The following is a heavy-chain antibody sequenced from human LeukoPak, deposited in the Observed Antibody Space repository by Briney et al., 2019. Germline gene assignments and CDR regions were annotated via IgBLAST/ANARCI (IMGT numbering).Heavy chain of an antibody. Sequence: GGSLRLSCAASTFTFSNYWMSWVRQAPGKGLEWVANIKQDGSEKYYVDSVKGRFTISRDNAKNSLYLQMNSLRAEDTAVYYCAREGYQLPLDYWGQGTLVTVSS. CDR2: IKQDGSEK. J-gene: IGHJ4*02. V-gene: IGHV3-7*01. CDR3: AREGYQLPLDY. CDR1: TFTFSNYW. D-gene: IGHD2-2*01.